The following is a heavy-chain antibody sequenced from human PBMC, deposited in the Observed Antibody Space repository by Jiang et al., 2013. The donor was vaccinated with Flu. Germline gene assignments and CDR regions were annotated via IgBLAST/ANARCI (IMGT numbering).Heavy chain of an antibody. V-gene: IGHV4-59*08. CDR3: ARRSGGYSYGYVDY. Sequence: GSGLVKPSETLSLTCTVSGGSISSYYWSWIRQPPGKGLEWIGYIYYSGSTNYNPSLKSRVTISVDTSKNQFSLKLSSVTAADTAVYYCARRSGGYSYGYVDYWGQGTLVTVSS. J-gene: IGHJ4*02. D-gene: IGHD5-18*01. CDR2: IYYSGST. CDR1: GGSISSYY.